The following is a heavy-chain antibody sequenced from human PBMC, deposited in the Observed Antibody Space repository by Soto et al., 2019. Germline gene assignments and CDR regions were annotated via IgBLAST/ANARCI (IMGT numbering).Heavy chain of an antibody. D-gene: IGHD3-10*01. CDR2: IYYSGST. CDR1: GGSISSGGYY. CDR3: ARGGYYGSGSYYNTHTHWFDP. Sequence: PSETLSLTCTVSGGSISSGGYYWSWIRQHPGKGLEWIGYIYYSGSTYYNPSLKSRVTISVDTSKNQFSLKLSSVTAADTAVYYCARGGYYGSGSYYNTHTHWFDPWGQGTLVTVS. V-gene: IGHV4-31*03. J-gene: IGHJ5*02.